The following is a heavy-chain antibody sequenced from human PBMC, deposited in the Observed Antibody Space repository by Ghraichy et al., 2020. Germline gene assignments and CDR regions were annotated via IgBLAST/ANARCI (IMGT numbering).Heavy chain of an antibody. Sequence: ESLNISCTVSGGSISSYYWSWIRQPPGKGLEWIGYIYYSGSTNYNPSLKSRVTISVDTSKNQFSLKLSSVTAADTAVYYCARGQENDEYYYGSVYGMDVWGQGTTVTVSS. CDR1: GGSISSYY. V-gene: IGHV4-59*01. J-gene: IGHJ6*02. D-gene: IGHD3-10*01. CDR3: ARGQENDEYYYGSVYGMDV. CDR2: IYYSGST.